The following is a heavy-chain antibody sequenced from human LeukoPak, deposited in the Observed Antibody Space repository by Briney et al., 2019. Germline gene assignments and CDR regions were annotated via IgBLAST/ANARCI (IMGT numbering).Heavy chain of an antibody. V-gene: IGHV3-23*01. CDR1: GFTFSSYA. CDR2: ISGSGGST. Sequence: GGSLRLSCAASGFTFSSYAMSWVRQAPGRGLEWVSAISGSGGSTYYADSGKGWFTISRDNSKNTLYLQMNRLRAEDTAVYYCAKDRDTGAYYDFWSGYYTDPKNDAFDIWGQGTMVTVSS. CDR3: AKDRDTGAYYDFWSGYYTDPKNDAFDI. J-gene: IGHJ3*02. D-gene: IGHD3-3*01.